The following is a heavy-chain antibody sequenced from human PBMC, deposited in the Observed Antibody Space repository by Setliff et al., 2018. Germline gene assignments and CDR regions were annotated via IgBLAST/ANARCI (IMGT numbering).Heavy chain of an antibody. V-gene: IGHV4-61*02. CDR1: GGSISSGSYY. CDR2: IYTSGST. CDR3: ARDSRGLVPAAIEGSYYYYGMDV. J-gene: IGHJ6*02. D-gene: IGHD2-2*02. Sequence: TVSGGSISSGSYYWSWIRQPAGKGLEWIGRIYTSGSTNYNPSLKSRVTISVDTSKNQFSLKLSSVTAADTAVYYCARDSRGLVPAAIEGSYYYYGMDVWGQGTTVTVSS.